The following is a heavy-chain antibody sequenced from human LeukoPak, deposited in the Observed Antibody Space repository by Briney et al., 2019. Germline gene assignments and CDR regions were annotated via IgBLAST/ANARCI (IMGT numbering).Heavy chain of an antibody. J-gene: IGHJ6*02. D-gene: IGHD7-27*01. V-gene: IGHV3-48*02. CDR1: GFTFSSYS. Sequence: GRSLRLSCAASGFTFSSYSMNWVSQDPGKGLEWVSYISSSSSTIYYADSVKGRFTISRDNAKNSLYLQMNSLRDEDTAVYYCARDGLTYYYYGMDVWGQGTTVTVSS. CDR2: ISSSSSTI. CDR3: ARDGLTYYYYGMDV.